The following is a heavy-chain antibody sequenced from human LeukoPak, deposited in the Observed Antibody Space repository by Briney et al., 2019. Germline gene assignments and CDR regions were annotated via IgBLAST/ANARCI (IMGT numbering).Heavy chain of an antibody. D-gene: IGHD6-13*01. V-gene: IGHV4-34*01. CDR3: ATGSGVSDV. J-gene: IGHJ6*02. CDR1: GGSFSGYY. Sequence: PSETLSLTCAVYGGSFSGYYWSWIRQPPGKGLEWIGEINHSGSTNYNPSLKSRVTISVDTSKNQFSLKLSSVTAADTAVYYCATGSGVSDVWGQGTTVTVSS. CDR2: INHSGST.